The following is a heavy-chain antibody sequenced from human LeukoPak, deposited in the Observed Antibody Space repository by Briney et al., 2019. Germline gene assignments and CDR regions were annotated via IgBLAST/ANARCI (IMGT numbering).Heavy chain of an antibody. Sequence: ASVKNSCKASGYTFTDNYMHWVRKAPGQGLEWMGWINPNSGRTNYAQKFQGRVTMTSDTPISTAYMDPSRLRSDDTALYYCARGTYYDSSAYSGVRLFDYWGQGTLVTVSS. CDR2: INPNSGRT. CDR3: ARGTYYDSSAYSGVRLFDY. J-gene: IGHJ4*02. V-gene: IGHV1-2*02. CDR1: GYTFTDNY. D-gene: IGHD3-22*01.